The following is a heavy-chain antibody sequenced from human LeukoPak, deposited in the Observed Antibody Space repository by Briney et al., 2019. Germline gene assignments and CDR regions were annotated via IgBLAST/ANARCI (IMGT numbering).Heavy chain of an antibody. D-gene: IGHD6-19*01. Sequence: ASVKVSCKASGYTFTSYDINWVRQATGQGLEWMGWMNPNSGNTGYAQKFQGRVTITRNTSISTAYMELSSLRSEDTAVYYCARDSGGAVAAHTRGWFDPWGQGTLVTVSS. V-gene: IGHV1-8*03. CDR2: MNPNSGNT. J-gene: IGHJ5*02. CDR3: ARDSGGAVAAHTRGWFDP. CDR1: GYTFTSYD.